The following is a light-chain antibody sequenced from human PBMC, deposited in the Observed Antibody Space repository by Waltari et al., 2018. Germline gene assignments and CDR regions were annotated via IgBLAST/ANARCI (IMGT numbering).Light chain of an antibody. CDR2: LGS. CDR1: QSLLHSNGYNY. V-gene: IGKV2-28*01. Sequence: DIMMTQSPLSLPVTPGEPASISCKSSQSLLHSNGYNYLDWYLQKPGQSPQLLIFLGSNRASGVPDRFSGSGSGTDFTLKISRVETDDVGVYYCMQGLQSPLTFDGGTRVEIK. J-gene: IGKJ4*01. CDR3: MQGLQSPLT.